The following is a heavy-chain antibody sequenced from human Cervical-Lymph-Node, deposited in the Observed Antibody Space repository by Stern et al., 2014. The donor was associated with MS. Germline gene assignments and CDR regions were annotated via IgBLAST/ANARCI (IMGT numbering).Heavy chain of an antibody. J-gene: IGHJ6*02. CDR2: IYPSDSDT. V-gene: IGHV5-51*03. Sequence: EVQLVESGAEVKKPGESLKISCQGSGYNFAYSWVAWVRQMPGRGLEWMGVIYPSDSDTRYSPSFQGQVTISVEKYINTAYLQWRNLRASDTAIYYCARLSGSIATIFGLARYGMDVWGQGTTVTVSS. D-gene: IGHD3-3*01. CDR3: ARLSGSIATIFGLARYGMDV. CDR1: GYNFAYSW.